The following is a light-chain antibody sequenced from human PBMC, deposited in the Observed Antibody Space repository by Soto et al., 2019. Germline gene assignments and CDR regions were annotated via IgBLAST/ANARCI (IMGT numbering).Light chain of an antibody. CDR1: QSVLYSSNNKNY. CDR3: QQYYSRT. J-gene: IGKJ1*01. CDR2: WAS. V-gene: IGKV4-1*01. Sequence: DIVMTQSPDSLAVSLGERATINCKSSQSVLYSSNNKNYLAWYQQKPGQPPKLLIYWASTRESGVPDRFSGSGSGTDFTLTIRSLQAEDVAVYYCQQYYSRTFGQGTKVEIK.